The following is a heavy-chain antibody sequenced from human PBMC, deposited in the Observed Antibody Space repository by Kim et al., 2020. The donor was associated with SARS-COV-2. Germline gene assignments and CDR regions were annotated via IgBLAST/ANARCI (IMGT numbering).Heavy chain of an antibody. D-gene: IGHD2-21*01. Sequence: GGSLRLSCAASGFTFSSYAMNWVRQAPGKGLEWVSTIGRDNGITDYADSVKGRFTISRDNSKNTLYLQMNSLRAEDTAVYYCAKSCGGDCYPRGPNFDSWGQGTLVTVSS. CDR3: AKSCGGDCYPRGPNFDS. J-gene: IGHJ4*02. CDR2: IGRDNGIT. V-gene: IGHV3-23*01. CDR1: GFTFSSYA.